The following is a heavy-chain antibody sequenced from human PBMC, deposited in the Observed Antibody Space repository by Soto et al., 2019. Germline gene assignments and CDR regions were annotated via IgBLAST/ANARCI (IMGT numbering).Heavy chain of an antibody. D-gene: IGHD2-15*01. J-gene: IGHJ4*02. CDR2: ISSSSIYI. CDR3: ARGAVCSDGSCYYSDY. Sequence: EVQLVESGGGLVKPGGSLRLSCAASGFTFSQYIMNWVRQAPGKGLEWVASISSSSIYIYYADSMKGRVTISRDNAKNSVDVQMNSLRAEDTAVYYCARGAVCSDGSCYYSDYWGQGTLVTVSP. CDR1: GFTFSQYI. V-gene: IGHV3-21*02.